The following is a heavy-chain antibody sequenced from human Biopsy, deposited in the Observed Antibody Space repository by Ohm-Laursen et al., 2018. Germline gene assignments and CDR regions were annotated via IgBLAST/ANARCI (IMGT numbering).Heavy chain of an antibody. D-gene: IGHD1-1*01. CDR1: GYAVTEFS. CDR3: ARAKLEPVYYYYGMDV. V-gene: IGHV1-24*01. Sequence: ASVKVSCKVSGYAVTEFSMHWVRQAPGKGLEWMGGFAPENGKTIYAQNLQGRVTMTADTSTSTAYMEVTSLRSDDTAVYYCARAKLEPVYYYYGMDVWGQGTTVTVSS. J-gene: IGHJ6*02. CDR2: FAPENGKT.